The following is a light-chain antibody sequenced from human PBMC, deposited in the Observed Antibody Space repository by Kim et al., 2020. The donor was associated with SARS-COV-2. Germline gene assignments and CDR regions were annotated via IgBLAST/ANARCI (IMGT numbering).Light chain of an antibody. CDR2: GAS. CDR1: QSVSSN. V-gene: IGKV3-15*01. Sequence: SPGERATLSCRASQSVSSNFAWYQQKPGQAPRLLIYGASTRATGIPARCSGSGSETEFTLTISSLQSEDVAVYYCQQYNNWPPYTFGQGTKLEI. CDR3: QQYNNWPPYT. J-gene: IGKJ2*01.